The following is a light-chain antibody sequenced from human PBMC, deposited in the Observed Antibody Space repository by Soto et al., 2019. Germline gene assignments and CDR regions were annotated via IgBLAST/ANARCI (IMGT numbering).Light chain of an antibody. Sequence: QSVLTQPASVSGSPGQSITISCTGTSSDVGGYNYVSWYQQHPGKAPKLMIYEVSNRPSGVSNRFSGSKSGNTASLTISGLQAEDDSDYYCSSYTSSSTLYVFGPGTKSPS. J-gene: IGLJ1*01. V-gene: IGLV2-14*01. CDR2: EVS. CDR1: SSDVGGYNY. CDR3: SSYTSSSTLYV.